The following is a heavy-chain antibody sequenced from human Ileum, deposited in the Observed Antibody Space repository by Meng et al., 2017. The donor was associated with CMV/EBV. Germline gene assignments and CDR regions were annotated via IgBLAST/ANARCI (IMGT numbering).Heavy chain of an antibody. CDR2: INWNGSGA. D-gene: IGHD4-17*01. CDR1: RFTFDGHG. CDR3: ARVGTMSYGDYPDY. J-gene: IGHJ4*02. V-gene: IGHV3-20*03. Sequence: VASRFTFDGHGMSLVSQVPGEGLGWVSGINWNGSGAGYADSVKGRFIISRDNAKNSLYLQMNSLRAEDTALYYCARVGTMSYGDYPDYWGQGTLVTVSS.